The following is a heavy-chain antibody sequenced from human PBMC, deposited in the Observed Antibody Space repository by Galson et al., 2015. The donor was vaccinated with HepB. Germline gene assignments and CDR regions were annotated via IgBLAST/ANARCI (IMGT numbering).Heavy chain of an antibody. CDR3: TRLPHIAAAGTNY. D-gene: IGHD6-13*01. CDR1: GFTFSGSA. J-gene: IGHJ4*02. Sequence: SLRLSCAASGFTFSGSAMHWVRPASGKGLEWVGRIRSKANSYATAYAASVKGRFTISRDDSKNTAYLQMNSLKTEDTAVYYCTRLPHIAAAGTNYWGQGTLVTVSS. V-gene: IGHV3-73*01. CDR2: IRSKANSYAT.